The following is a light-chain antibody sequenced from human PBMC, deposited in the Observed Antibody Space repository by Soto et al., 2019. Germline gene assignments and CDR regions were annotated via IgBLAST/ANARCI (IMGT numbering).Light chain of an antibody. Sequence: IHMTHSPSTLSASVLYRVTITFLASQIIGRFLAWYQHQPGKAPKLLIYDASTLESGVPSRFSGTGSGTEFTFSITSLQPEDFGTYYCQQCYMGWTFGQGTKVDIK. V-gene: IGKV1-5*01. J-gene: IGKJ1*01. CDR2: DAS. CDR1: QIIGRF. CDR3: QQCYMGWT.